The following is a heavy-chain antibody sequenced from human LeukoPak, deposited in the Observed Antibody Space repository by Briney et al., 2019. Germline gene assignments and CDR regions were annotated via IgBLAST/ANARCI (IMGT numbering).Heavy chain of an antibody. Sequence: ASVKVSCKASGYTFTNYYMHWVRQAPGQGLEWMGIINPTGGSTSYAQNFQGRVIVTRDTSTSTVYMELSSLRSEDTAVYYCARDYCSSTSCLFDYWGQGTLVTVSS. CDR2: INPTGGST. J-gene: IGHJ4*02. V-gene: IGHV1-46*01. CDR3: ARDYCSSTSCLFDY. D-gene: IGHD2-2*01. CDR1: GYTFTNYY.